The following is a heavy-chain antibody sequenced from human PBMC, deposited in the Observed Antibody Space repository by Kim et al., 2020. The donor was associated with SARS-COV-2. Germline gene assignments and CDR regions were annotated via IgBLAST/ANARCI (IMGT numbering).Heavy chain of an antibody. Sequence: SETLSLTCIVSSDSFSAYYWSWIRQFPGKGLEWIGYIFYSGNTNYSPSLKSRVTISWDTSRSQFSLDLTSVTEADTAVYYCARSEGRASWHHFDYWGQGILVTVSS. D-gene: IGHD3-3*02. V-gene: IGHV4-59*01. CDR3: ARSEGRASWHHFDY. CDR1: SDSFSAYY. J-gene: IGHJ4*02. CDR2: IFYSGNT.